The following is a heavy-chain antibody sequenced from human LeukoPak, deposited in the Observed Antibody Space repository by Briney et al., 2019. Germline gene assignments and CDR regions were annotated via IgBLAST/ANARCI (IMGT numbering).Heavy chain of an antibody. V-gene: IGHV1-8*01. J-gene: IGHJ4*02. CDR2: MNPNSGNT. D-gene: IGHD3-3*01. Sequence: ASVKVSCKASGYTFTSYDINWVRQATGQGLEWMGWMNPNSGNTGYAQKSQGRVTMTRNTFISTAYMELSSLRSEDTAVYYCARGYRPDRLRFLEWLLGYYFDYWGQGTLVTVSS. CDR3: ARGYRPDRLRFLEWLLGYYFDY. CDR1: GYTFTSYD.